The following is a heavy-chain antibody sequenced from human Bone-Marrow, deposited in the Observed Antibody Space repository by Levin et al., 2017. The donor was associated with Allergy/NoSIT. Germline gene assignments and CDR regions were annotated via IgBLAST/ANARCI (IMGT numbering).Heavy chain of an antibody. CDR2: ISSGRST. J-gene: IGHJ4*02. CDR3: ATGPSGFDY. V-gene: IGHV4-39*01. CDR1: GGSIRGGSYS. Sequence: SETLSLTCNVSGGSIRGGSYSWGWIRQPPEKGLEWIGTISSGRSTYYNPSFNSRLTISLDTSKNHFSLKLNSLTAADTAVYYCATGPSGFDYWGQGTLVTVSS. D-gene: IGHD1-26*01.